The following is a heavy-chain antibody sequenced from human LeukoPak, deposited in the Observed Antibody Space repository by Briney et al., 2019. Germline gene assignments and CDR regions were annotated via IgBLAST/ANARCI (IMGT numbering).Heavy chain of an antibody. CDR1: GGSISSGDYY. J-gene: IGHJ4*02. V-gene: IGHV4-31*03. D-gene: IGHD2-15*01. CDR3: SSQRGVRYCNGGNCYSGALDY. CDR2: TFYGGST. Sequence: SETLSLTCSVSGGSISSGDYYWSWIRHHPGKGLEWIGYTFYGGSTYYNPSLKSRVPISIDTSQNQISLKLSSVTAADTAVYYCSSQRGVRYCNGGNCYSGALDYWGQGTLVTVSS.